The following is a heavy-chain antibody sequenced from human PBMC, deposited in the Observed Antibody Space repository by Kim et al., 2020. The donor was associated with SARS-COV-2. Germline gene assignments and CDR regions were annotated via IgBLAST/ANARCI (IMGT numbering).Heavy chain of an antibody. D-gene: IGHD1-26*01. Sequence: GGSLRLSCAASGFSFNNYGMHWVRQAPGKGLEWVAVITYRGSNKQYLDSLKGRFTVSRDYSKNTLYLQMNSLTAEDTAVYYCAKQWYISELQSYYGLDLWGQGTTLPLSS. CDR3: AKQWYISELQSYYGLDL. CDR1: GFSFNNYG. V-gene: IGHV3-30*18. J-gene: IGHJ6*02. CDR2: ITYRGSNK.